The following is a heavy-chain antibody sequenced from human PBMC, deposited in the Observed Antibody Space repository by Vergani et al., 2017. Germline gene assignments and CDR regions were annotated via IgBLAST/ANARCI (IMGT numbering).Heavy chain of an antibody. Sequence: EVQLVESGGGLVQPGRSLRLSCTASGFTFGDYGMSWVRQAPGKGLEWVGFIRSKAYGGTTEYAASVKGRFTISRDDSKSIAYLQMNSLKTEDTAVYYCTRAWAMDEDAFDIWGQGTMVTVSS. CDR2: IRSKAYGGTT. CDR1: GFTFGDYG. V-gene: IGHV3-49*04. D-gene: IGHD5-18*01. CDR3: TRAWAMDEDAFDI. J-gene: IGHJ3*02.